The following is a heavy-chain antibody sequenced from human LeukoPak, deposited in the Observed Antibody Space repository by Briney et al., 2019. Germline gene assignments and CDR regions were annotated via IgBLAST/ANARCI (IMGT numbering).Heavy chain of an antibody. CDR3: AGSWGSAY. Sequence: GGSLRLSCAASGFTFSSYAMSWVRQAPGKGLEWVANIKEDGSEKYYVDSVKGRFTISRDNAKNSLFLQMNSLRAEDTAVYYCAGSWGSAYWGQGTLVTVSS. J-gene: IGHJ4*02. CDR1: GFTFSSYA. D-gene: IGHD7-27*01. V-gene: IGHV3-7*01. CDR2: IKEDGSEK.